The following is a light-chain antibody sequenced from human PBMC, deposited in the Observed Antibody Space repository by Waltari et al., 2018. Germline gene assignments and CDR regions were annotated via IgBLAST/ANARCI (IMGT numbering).Light chain of an antibody. CDR2: KAS. J-gene: IGKJ4*01. Sequence: DIQMTQSPSTLSASVGDRVTITCRASQSILTWLAWYQQKPGKAPRLLMYKASSLQSGVPPRFSGSGSGTEFTLTISSLQPDDFATYYWQQYNTYSPGPTFGGGTKVEIK. V-gene: IGKV1-5*03. CDR1: QSILTW. CDR3: QQYNTYSPGPT.